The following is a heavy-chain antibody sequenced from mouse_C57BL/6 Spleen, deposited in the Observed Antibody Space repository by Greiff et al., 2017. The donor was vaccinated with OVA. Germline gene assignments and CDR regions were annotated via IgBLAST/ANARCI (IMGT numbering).Heavy chain of an antibody. CDR2: IDPETGGT. D-gene: IGHD3-2*02. Sequence: VQGVESGAELVRPGASVTLSCKASGYTFTDYEMHWVKQTPVHGLEWIGAIDPETGGTAYNQKFKGKAILTADKSSSTAYMELRSLTSEDSAVYYCTRRRLLYYYAMDYWGQGTSVTVSS. V-gene: IGHV1-15*01. CDR1: GYTFTDYE. CDR3: TRRRLLYYYAMDY. J-gene: IGHJ4*01.